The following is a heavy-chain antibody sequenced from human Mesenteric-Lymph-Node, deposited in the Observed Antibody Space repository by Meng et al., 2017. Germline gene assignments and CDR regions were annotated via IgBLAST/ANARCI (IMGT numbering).Heavy chain of an antibody. V-gene: IGHV1-18*01. CDR2: ISGYNGNT. J-gene: IGHJ4*02. D-gene: IGHD7-27*01. Sequence: QVQLVQSGAEVKKPGASVRVSCKTSGYKFNTYDITWVRQAPGQGLEWMGWISGYNGNTNYAQKLQGRVTMTTDTSTSTAYMELRSLRSDDTAVYYCARNPPKTGDFDYWGQGTLVTVSS. CDR1: GYKFNTYD. CDR3: ARNPPKTGDFDY.